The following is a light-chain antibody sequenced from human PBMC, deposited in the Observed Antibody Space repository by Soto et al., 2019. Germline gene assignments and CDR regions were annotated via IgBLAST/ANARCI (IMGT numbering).Light chain of an antibody. V-gene: IGLV2-11*01. CDR3: CSYAGSYTLGV. CDR1: SSDVGGYNY. CDR2: DVS. J-gene: IGLJ2*01. Sequence: QSVLTQPRSVSGSPGQSVTISCTGTSSDVGGYNYVSWYQQHPGKAPKLMIYDVSKRPSGVPDRFSGSKSDNTASLTISGLQAEDEADYYCCSYAGSYTLGVFGGGTKLTVL.